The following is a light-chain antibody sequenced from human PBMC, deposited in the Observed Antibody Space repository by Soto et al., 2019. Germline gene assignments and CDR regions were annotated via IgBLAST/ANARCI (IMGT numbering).Light chain of an antibody. CDR1: QSISSW. CDR2: DAS. CDR3: QQET. V-gene: IGKV1-5*01. J-gene: IGKJ1*01. Sequence: DIQMTQSPSTLSASVGDRVTITCRASQSISSWLAWYQQKPGKAPKLLIYDASSLESGVPSRFSGSGSGTEFTLTISSLQPDDLATYYCQQETFGQGTKVDIK.